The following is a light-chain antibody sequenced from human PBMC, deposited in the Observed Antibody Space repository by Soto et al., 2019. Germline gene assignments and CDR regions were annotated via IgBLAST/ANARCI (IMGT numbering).Light chain of an antibody. Sequence: DIQMTQSPSSLSASVGDRISITCRASQGILDYVAWYQQKPGKAPKLRIYAASTLHSGVPSLFSGSGAVTDFTITISSLQPEDVATYYCQKYNTAPQTFGPGTRVEIK. CDR1: QGILDY. CDR3: QKYNTAPQT. V-gene: IGKV1-27*01. CDR2: AAS. J-gene: IGKJ1*01.